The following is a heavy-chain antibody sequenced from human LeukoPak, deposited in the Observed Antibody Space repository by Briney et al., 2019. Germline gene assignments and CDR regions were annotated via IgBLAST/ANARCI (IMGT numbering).Heavy chain of an antibody. Sequence: PGGSLRLSCAASGFTVSSNYMSWVRQAPGKGLERVAVKSYDGSNKYYADSVKGRFTISRDNSKNTLYLQMNSLRAEDTALYYCARDGGEQLVGPFDYWGQGTLVTVSS. CDR3: ARDGGEQLVGPFDY. CDR1: GFTVSSNY. D-gene: IGHD6-6*01. CDR2: KSYDGSNK. J-gene: IGHJ4*02. V-gene: IGHV3-30-3*01.